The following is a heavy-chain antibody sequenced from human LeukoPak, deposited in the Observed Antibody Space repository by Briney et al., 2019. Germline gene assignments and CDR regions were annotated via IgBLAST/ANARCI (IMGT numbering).Heavy chain of an antibody. CDR2: INHSGST. J-gene: IGHJ4*02. CDR3: ARGGIHDVFDY. CDR1: GGSFSGYY. Sequence: SETLSLTCAVYGGSFSGYYWSWIRQPPGKGLEWIGEINHSGSTNYSPSLKSRVTISVDTSKNQFSLKLSSVTAADTAVYYCARGGIHDVFDYWGQGTLVTVSS. V-gene: IGHV4-34*01.